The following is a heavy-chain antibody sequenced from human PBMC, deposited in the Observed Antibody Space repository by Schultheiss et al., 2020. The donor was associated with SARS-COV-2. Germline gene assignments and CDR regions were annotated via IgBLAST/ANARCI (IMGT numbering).Heavy chain of an antibody. V-gene: IGHV3-66*01. Sequence: GGSLRLSCAASGFTFSNAWMSWVRQAPGKGLEWVSVIYSGGSTYYADSVKGRFTISRDNSKNTLYLQMGSLRAEDMAVYYCARVEGAGTFDYWGQGTLVTVSS. J-gene: IGHJ4*02. CDR2: IYSGGST. D-gene: IGHD1-26*01. CDR3: ARVEGAGTFDY. CDR1: GFTFSNAW.